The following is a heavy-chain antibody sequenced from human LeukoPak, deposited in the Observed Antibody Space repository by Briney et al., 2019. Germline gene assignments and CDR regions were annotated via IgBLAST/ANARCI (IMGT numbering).Heavy chain of an antibody. D-gene: IGHD7-27*01. CDR2: ISPNSGGT. J-gene: IGHJ2*01. V-gene: IGHV1-2*02. CDR1: GYTFSGFY. CDR3: AIEPWGSGNNWYFDL. Sequence: ASVKVSCKPSGYTFSGFYIHWVRQAPGQGLEWMGWISPNSGGTDYAQRFQGRVTMTRDTSISTAYMELSSLRSDDTAVYYCAIEPWGSGNNWYFDLWGRGTLVTVSS.